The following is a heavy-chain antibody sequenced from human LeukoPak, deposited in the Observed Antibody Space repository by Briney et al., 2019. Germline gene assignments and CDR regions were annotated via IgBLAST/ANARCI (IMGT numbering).Heavy chain of an antibody. CDR2: IYYSGST. V-gene: IGHV4-39*01. D-gene: IGHD6-6*01. J-gene: IGHJ4*02. Sequence: KPSETPSLTCTVSGGSISSSSYYWGWIRQPPGKGLEWIGSIYYSGSTYYNPSLKSRVTISVDTSKNQFSLKLSSVTAADTALYYCARLHYSSWSFDYWGQGTLVTVSS. CDR1: GGSISSSSYY. CDR3: ARLHYSSWSFDY.